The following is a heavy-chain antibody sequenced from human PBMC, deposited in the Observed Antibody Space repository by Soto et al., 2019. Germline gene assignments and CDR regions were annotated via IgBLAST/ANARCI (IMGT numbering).Heavy chain of an antibody. CDR3: YRAAYGDGFDR. D-gene: IGHD4-17*01. J-gene: IGHJ3*02. CDR2: IRNRGGGYIT. CDR1: GYTFSDHY. V-gene: IGHV3-72*01. Sequence: MQLVESGGDLVQPGGSLKLSCVASGYTFSDHYMDWVRQAPGKGLEWVGRIRNRGGGYITQYAASVLGRFTVSRDDSKDSLYLQMTSLKIEDTGVYYCYRAAYGDGFDRWGQGTVVTVSS.